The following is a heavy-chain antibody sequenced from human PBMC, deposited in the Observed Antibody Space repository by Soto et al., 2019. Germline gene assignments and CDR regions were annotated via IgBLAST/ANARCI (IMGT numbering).Heavy chain of an antibody. CDR1: GFTFSSYV. V-gene: IGHV3-30-3*01. CDR3: VRTPNWYYFDY. Sequence: QVQLVESGGGVVQPGRSLRLSCAASGFTFSSYVMHWVRQAPGKGLEWVAVISYDGSNKYYADSVKGRFTISRDNSKNTLYLQMNSLRAEDTAVYYCVRTPNWYYFDYWGQGTLVTVSS. CDR2: ISYDGSNK. D-gene: IGHD1-1*01. J-gene: IGHJ4*02.